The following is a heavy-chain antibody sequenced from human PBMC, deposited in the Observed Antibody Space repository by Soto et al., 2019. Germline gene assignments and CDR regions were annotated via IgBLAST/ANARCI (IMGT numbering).Heavy chain of an antibody. CDR1: GGSIRSRGYY. J-gene: IGHJ6*02. Sequence: SETLSPTCTVSGGSIRSRGYYWSWVRQSPRRGLEWIGNIYYSGSTYYNPSLKSRLTISVDTSKNQFSLNLSSVTAADTAVYYCARDRLMATAGTARHYFGLDVWGQGTTVTVSS. V-gene: IGHV4-31*03. D-gene: IGHD5-18*01. CDR3: ARDRLMATAGTARHYFGLDV. CDR2: IYYSGST.